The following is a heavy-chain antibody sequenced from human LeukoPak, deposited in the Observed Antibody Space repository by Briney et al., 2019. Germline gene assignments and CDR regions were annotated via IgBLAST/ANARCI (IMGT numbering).Heavy chain of an antibody. J-gene: IGHJ4*02. CDR3: ARGPSGYHNT. CDR2: IYSDNT. CDR1: GFTFSSYG. Sequence: GGSLRLSCAASGFTFSSYGMRWVRQAPGKGLEWVSFIYSDNTHYSDSVKGRFTISRDNSKNTLYLQMNSLRAEDTAVYYCARGPSGYHNTGGQGTLVTVSS. D-gene: IGHD5-12*01. V-gene: IGHV3-53*01.